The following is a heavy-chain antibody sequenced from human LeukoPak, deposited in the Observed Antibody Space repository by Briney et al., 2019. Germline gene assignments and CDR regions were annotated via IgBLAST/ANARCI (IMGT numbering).Heavy chain of an antibody. J-gene: IGHJ4*02. D-gene: IGHD3-10*01. Sequence: SQTLSLTCTVSGGSISSGGYYWSWIRQHPGKGQEWIGYIYYSGSTYYNPSLKSRVTISVDTSKNQFSLKLSSVTAADTAVYYCARARYYYGSGSSDFDYWGQGTLVTVSS. V-gene: IGHV4-31*03. CDR3: ARARYYYGSGSSDFDY. CDR1: GGSISSGGYY. CDR2: IYYSGST.